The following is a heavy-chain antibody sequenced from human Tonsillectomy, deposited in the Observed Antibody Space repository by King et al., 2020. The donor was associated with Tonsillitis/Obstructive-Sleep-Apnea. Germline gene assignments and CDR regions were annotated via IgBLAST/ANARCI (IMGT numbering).Heavy chain of an antibody. Sequence: DVQLVESGGGVVQPGGSLRLSCAASGVTFDDYAMHWVRQVPGKGLEWVSLISGDDGTTYYADSVKGRFTISRDNSKNSLYLQMNSLTTEDTALYYCAKDGSLEWSLGIYYYFMDVWGKGTTVTVSS. J-gene: IGHJ6*03. CDR3: AKDGSLEWSLGIYYYFMDV. CDR2: ISGDDGTT. CDR1: GVTFDDYA. V-gene: IGHV3-43*02. D-gene: IGHD3-3*01.